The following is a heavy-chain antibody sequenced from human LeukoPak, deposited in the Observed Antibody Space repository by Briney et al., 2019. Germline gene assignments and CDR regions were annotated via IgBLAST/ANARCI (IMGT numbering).Heavy chain of an antibody. CDR1: GFTFSSYA. CDR2: ISGSGGST. J-gene: IGHJ4*02. CDR3: AKDFDDILTGSTYFDY. Sequence: GGSLRLSCAASGFTFSSYAMSWVRQAPGKGLELVSAISGSGGSTYYADSVKGRFTISRDNSKNTLYLQMNSLRAEDTAVYNCAKDFDDILTGSTYFDYWGQGTLVTVSS. D-gene: IGHD3-9*01. V-gene: IGHV3-23*01.